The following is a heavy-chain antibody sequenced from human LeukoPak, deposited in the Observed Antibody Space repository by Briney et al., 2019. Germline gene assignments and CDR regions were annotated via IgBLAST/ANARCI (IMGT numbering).Heavy chain of an antibody. CDR2: INHSGST. CDR1: GGSFSNYY. V-gene: IGHV4-34*01. CDR3: ARGLAAAGTAGFDP. J-gene: IGHJ5*02. D-gene: IGHD6-13*01. Sequence: SETLSLTCAVYGGSFSNYYWTWIRQPPGKGLEWIGEINHSGSTNYNPSLKSRVTISVDTSKNQFSLNLSSVNAADTAVYYCARGLAAAGTAGFDPWGQGTLVTVSS.